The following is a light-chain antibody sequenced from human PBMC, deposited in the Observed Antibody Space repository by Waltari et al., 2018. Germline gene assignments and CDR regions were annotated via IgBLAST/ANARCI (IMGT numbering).Light chain of an antibody. V-gene: IGKV4-1*01. J-gene: IGKJ2*01. CDR2: WAS. Sequence: DIVMTQSPDSLPVSLGERATLNCKSSQSVLYNTDNKNYLAWYQQKPGQSPKLLIYWASTGGGGVPDRFSGSGSGTDFTLTISGLQADDAAIYFCQQYYDIPVTFGQGTRLEIK. CDR3: QQYYDIPVT. CDR1: QSVLYNTDNKNY.